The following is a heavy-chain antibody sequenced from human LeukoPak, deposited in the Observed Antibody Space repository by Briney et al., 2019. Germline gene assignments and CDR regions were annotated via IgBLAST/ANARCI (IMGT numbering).Heavy chain of an antibody. J-gene: IGHJ5*02. D-gene: IGHD2-2*01. CDR3: AKIIVVPAAYNWFDP. Sequence: GGSLRLSCAASGFTFSSYAMSWVRQAPGKGLEWVSAISGSGGSTYYADSVKGRFTTSRDNSKYTLYLQMNSLRAEDTAVYYCAKIIVVPAAYNWFDPWGQGTLVTVSS. CDR1: GFTFSSYA. CDR2: ISGSGGST. V-gene: IGHV3-23*01.